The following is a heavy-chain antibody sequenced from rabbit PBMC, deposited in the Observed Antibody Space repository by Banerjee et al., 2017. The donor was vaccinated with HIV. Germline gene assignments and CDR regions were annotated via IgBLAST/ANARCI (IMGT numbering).Heavy chain of an antibody. V-gene: IGHV1S45*01. CDR3: ARDRGVHYAYGAGGYACTTDTRSDV. CDR2: IYGGSSGSS. Sequence: QEQLKESGGDLVKPGGSLTLTCKASGFSFSSSYWICWVRQAPGKGLEWIACIYGGSSGSSHYASWAKGRFTISKMPSITVTLQMTSLTAADTATYFCARDRGVHYAYGAGGYACTTDTRSDVWGQGTLVIVS. D-gene: IGHD6-1*01. J-gene: IGHJ3*01. CDR1: GFSFSSSYW.